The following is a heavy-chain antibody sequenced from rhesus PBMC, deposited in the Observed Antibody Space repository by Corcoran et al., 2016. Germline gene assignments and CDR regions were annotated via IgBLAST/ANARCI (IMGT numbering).Heavy chain of an antibody. CDR3: SRENWGSFDF. CDR2: IESGGVNT. V-gene: IGHV3S42*01. J-gene: IGHJ4*01. CDR1: GFTFSSYW. Sequence: EVQLVESGGGLAKPGGSLRLSCTASGFTFSSYWMMWIRQTPGRGLEGISTIESGGVNTYYADSVKGRFTISRDNSKNTLSLQMNSLRPEDTAVYYCSRENWGSFDFWGQGVLVTVSS. D-gene: IGHD5-42*01.